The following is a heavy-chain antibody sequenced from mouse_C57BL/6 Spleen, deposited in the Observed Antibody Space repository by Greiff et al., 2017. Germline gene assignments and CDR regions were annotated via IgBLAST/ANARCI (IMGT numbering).Heavy chain of an antibody. CDR1: GFTFSDYG. CDR3: AIYYGNYDWYFDV. J-gene: IGHJ1*03. D-gene: IGHD2-1*01. Sequence: EVHLVESGGGLVKPGGSLKLSCAASGFTFSDYGMHWVRQAPEKGLEWVAYISSGSSTIYYADTVKGRFTISRDNAKNTLFLQMTSLRSEDTAMYYCAIYYGNYDWYFDVWGTGTTVTVSS. CDR2: ISSGSSTI. V-gene: IGHV5-17*01.